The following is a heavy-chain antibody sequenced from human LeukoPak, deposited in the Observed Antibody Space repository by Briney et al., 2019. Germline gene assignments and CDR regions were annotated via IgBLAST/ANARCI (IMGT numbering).Heavy chain of an antibody. CDR3: ARGRYYYDSSGLDPFHI. J-gene: IGHJ3*02. CDR1: GYTFTGYY. V-gene: IGHV1-2*02. Sequence: ASVKVSCKASGYTFTGYYMHWVRHAPGQGLEWMGWINPNSGDTNYAQKFQGRVTMTRNTSISTAYMELSRLGSDDTSVYYCARGRYYYDSSGLDPFHIWGQGTMVTVSS. CDR2: INPNSGDT. D-gene: IGHD3-22*01.